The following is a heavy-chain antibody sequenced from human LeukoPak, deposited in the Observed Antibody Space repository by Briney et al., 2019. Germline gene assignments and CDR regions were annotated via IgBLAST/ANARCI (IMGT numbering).Heavy chain of an antibody. CDR2: IIPIFGTA. V-gene: IGHV1-69*13. CDR1: GYTFTSYG. Sequence: SVKVSCKASGYTFTSYGISWVRKAPGQGLEWMGGIIPIFGTANYAQKLQGRVTITADESTSTAYMELSSLRSEDTAVYYCASGPQNTAAAGTYYYYIDVWGKGTTVTVSS. J-gene: IGHJ6*03. D-gene: IGHD6-13*01. CDR3: ASGPQNTAAAGTYYYYIDV.